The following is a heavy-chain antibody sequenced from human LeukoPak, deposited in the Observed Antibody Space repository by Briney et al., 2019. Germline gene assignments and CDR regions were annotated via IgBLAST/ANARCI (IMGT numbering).Heavy chain of an antibody. Sequence: PSETLSLTCTVSGGSISSNYWNWIRQPPGKGLEWMGYIYYTGSTSYNPSLKNRVTISADTSKSEFSLRLASVTAADTAVYYCARGLIVVANTGTFDFWGQGTMVTVSS. CDR1: GGSISSNY. V-gene: IGHV4-59*12. J-gene: IGHJ3*01. CDR3: ARGLIVVANTGTFDF. D-gene: IGHD3-22*01. CDR2: IYYTGST.